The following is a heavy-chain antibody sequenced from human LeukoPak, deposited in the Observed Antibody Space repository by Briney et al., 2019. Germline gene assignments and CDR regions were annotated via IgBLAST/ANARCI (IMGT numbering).Heavy chain of an antibody. V-gene: IGHV5-51*01. D-gene: IGHD1-26*01. CDR3: ARALVGAATLSY. CDR1: GYSFTSYW. Sequence: GEYLKISCKASGYSFTSYWIGWVRQMPGKGLVWMGIIYPGDSDTRYSPSFQGQVTLSADKSISTAYLQWSSLKASDTAIYYCARALVGAATLSYWGQGTLVTVSS. CDR2: IYPGDSDT. J-gene: IGHJ4*02.